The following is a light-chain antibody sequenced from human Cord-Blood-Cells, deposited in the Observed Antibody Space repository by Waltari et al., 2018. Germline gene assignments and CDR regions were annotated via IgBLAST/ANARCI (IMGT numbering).Light chain of an antibody. CDR3: SSYTSSSTYVV. CDR1: SSDVGGYNY. V-gene: IGLV2-14*01. CDR2: DVS. Sequence: QSALTQPASVSGSPGQPITLSCPGTSSDVGGYNYVSWYQQHPGKAPKLMIYDVSNRPSGVSNRFSGSKSGNTASLTISGLQAEDEADYYCSSYTSSSTYVVFGGGTKLTVL. J-gene: IGLJ2*01.